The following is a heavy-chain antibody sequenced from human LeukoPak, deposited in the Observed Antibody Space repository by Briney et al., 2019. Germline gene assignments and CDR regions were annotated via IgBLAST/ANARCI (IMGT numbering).Heavy chain of an antibody. V-gene: IGHV3-23*01. J-gene: IGHJ6*02. CDR1: GFTFSSFA. CDR3: AKVLNVLRYFGPMDV. Sequence: GGSLRLSCAASGFTFSSFAMTWVRQAPGKGLEWVSTISGSGGSTYYADSVKGRFTISRDNSKNTLYLQVNSLRAEDTALYYCAKVLNVLRYFGPMDVWGQGTTVTVSS. CDR2: ISGSGGST. D-gene: IGHD3-9*01.